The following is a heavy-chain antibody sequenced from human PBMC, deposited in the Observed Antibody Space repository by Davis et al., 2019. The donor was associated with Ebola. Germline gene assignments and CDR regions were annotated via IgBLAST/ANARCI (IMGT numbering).Heavy chain of an antibody. V-gene: IGHV1-8*03. CDR3: AHRSWKTAEPRVVVKAYDAFDI. CDR2: MNPNSGNT. D-gene: IGHD3-3*01. CDR1: GYTFTNYD. Sequence: ASVKVSCKASGYTFTNYDIKWVRQATGQGLEWMGWMNPNSGNTGYAQKFQGRVTITRNTSISTAYMELSSLGSEDTAVYYCAHRSWKTAEPRVVVKAYDAFDIWGQGTMVTVSS. J-gene: IGHJ3*02.